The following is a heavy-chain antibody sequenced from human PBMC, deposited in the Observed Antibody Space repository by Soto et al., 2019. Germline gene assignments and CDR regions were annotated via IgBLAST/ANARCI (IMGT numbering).Heavy chain of an antibody. D-gene: IGHD4-17*01. CDR3: AAFATTGDAFDI. CDR1: GFTFRRSA. J-gene: IGHJ3*02. V-gene: IGHV1-58*01. Sequence: ASVDVSCKASGFTFRRSAVQWVRQARGQRLEWIGWIVVGSGNTNYAQKFQERVTITRDMSTTTAYMELSSLRSEDTAVSYCAAFATTGDAFDIWGQGTMVTVSS. CDR2: IVVGSGNT.